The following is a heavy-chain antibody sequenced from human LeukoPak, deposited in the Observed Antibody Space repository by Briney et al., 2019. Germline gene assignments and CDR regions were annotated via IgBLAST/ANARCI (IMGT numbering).Heavy chain of an antibody. CDR1: GGSISSGGYY. CDR2: IYHSGST. J-gene: IGHJ6*02. V-gene: IGHV4-30-2*01. D-gene: IGHD6-19*01. Sequence: SQTLSLTCTVSGGSISSGGYYWSWIRQPPGKGLEWIGYIYHSGSTYYNPSLKSRVTISVDRSKNQFSLKLSSVTAADTAVYYCASPLGHSSGWYKGAYYYYGMDVWGQGTTVTVSS. CDR3: ASPLGHSSGWYKGAYYYYGMDV.